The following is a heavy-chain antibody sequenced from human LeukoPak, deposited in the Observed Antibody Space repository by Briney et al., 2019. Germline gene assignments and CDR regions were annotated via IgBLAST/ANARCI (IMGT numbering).Heavy chain of an antibody. Sequence: PGGSLRLSCAASGFTFSSYEMNWVRQAPGKGLEWVSYISSSGSTIYYADSVKGRFTISRDNSKNTLYLQMNSLRAEDTAVYYCARASPPHSGSYYSDYWGQGTLVTVSS. V-gene: IGHV3-48*03. CDR3: ARASPPHSGSYYSDY. D-gene: IGHD1-26*01. J-gene: IGHJ4*02. CDR1: GFTFSSYE. CDR2: ISSSGSTI.